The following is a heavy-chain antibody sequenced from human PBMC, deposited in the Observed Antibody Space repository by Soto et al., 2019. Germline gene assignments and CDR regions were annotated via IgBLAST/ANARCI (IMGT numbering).Heavy chain of an antibody. D-gene: IGHD1-20*01. CDR2: IGGDAVST. CDR1: GFIFSSYA. V-gene: IGHV3-23*01. CDR3: ARAHNTPCRPFDF. Sequence: GGSLRLSCAASGFIFSSYAMNWVRQAPGKGLEWVSVIGGDAVSTYYADSVKGRFTISRDNSKNTIYLQMNSLRAEDTAVYYCARAHNTPCRPFDFWGQGILVTVSS. J-gene: IGHJ4*02.